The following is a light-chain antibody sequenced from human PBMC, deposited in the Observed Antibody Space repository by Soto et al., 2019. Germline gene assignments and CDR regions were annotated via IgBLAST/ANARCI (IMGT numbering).Light chain of an antibody. V-gene: IGKV3-15*01. J-gene: IGKJ1*01. CDR3: QQYNNWPPKT. Sequence: EIGMTQSPATLSVSAGERASRSCRASQRVSRKLAWYQQKPGKAHRLLIYDASTRATGIPARFSGSGSGTEFTLTISSLQSEDFAIYYCQQYNNWPPKTFGQGTKVDNK. CDR2: DAS. CDR1: QRVSRK.